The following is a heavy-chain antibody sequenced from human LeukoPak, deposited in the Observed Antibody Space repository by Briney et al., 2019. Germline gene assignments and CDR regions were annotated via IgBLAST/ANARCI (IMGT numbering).Heavy chain of an antibody. J-gene: IGHJ4*02. CDR1: GGTFSSYA. D-gene: IGHD6-19*01. CDR3: AREPTRASSGWFDY. CDR2: NIPIFGTA. Sequence: SVKVSCKASGGTFSSYAISWVRQAPGQGLEWMGGNIPIFGTANYAQKFQGRVTITADESTSTAYMELSSLRSEDTAVYYCAREPTRASSGWFDYWGQGTLVTVSS. V-gene: IGHV1-69*13.